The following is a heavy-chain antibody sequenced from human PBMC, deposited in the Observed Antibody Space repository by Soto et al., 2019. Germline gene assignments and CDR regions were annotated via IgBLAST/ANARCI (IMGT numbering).Heavy chain of an antibody. Sequence: ASETLSLTCTVSGGSISSYYWSWIRQPAGKGLEWIGRIYTSGSTNYNPSLKSRVTMSVDTSKNQFSLKLSSVTAADTAVYYCARDRRGRSSGWGFDPWGQGTLVTVSS. D-gene: IGHD6-19*01. CDR2: IYTSGST. J-gene: IGHJ5*02. CDR1: GGSISSYY. V-gene: IGHV4-4*07. CDR3: ARDRRGRSSGWGFDP.